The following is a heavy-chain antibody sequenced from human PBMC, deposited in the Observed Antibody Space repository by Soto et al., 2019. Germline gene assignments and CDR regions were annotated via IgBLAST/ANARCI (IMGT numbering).Heavy chain of an antibody. J-gene: IGHJ3*02. CDR2: ISSSSSYI. D-gene: IGHD6-13*01. CDR1: GFTFSSYS. V-gene: IGHV3-21*01. CDR3: ARDARQLADAFDI. Sequence: PGGSLRLSCAASGFTFSSYSMNWVRQAPGKGLEWVSSISSSSSYIYYADSVKGRFTISRDNAKNSLYLQMNSLRAEDTAVYYCARDARQLADAFDIWGQGTMVTVS.